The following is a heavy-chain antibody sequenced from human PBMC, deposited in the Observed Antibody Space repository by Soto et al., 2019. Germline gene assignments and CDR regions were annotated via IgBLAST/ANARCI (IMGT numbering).Heavy chain of an antibody. CDR1: GLNFDDYG. J-gene: IGHJ3*02. V-gene: IGHV3-20*04. D-gene: IGHD1-26*01. CDR3: ARDRTSGSHPLDAFDI. CDR2: INWDGSRT. Sequence: GGSLRLSCAASGLNFDDYGMAWVRQAPGKGLEWVSGINWDGSRTDYADSVKGRFTISRDNAKNSLYLQMNSLRGEDTALYYCARDRTSGSHPLDAFDIWGQGTMVTVS.